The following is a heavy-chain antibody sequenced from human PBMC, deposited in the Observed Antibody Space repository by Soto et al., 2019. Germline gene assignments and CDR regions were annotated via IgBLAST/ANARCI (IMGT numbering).Heavy chain of an antibody. J-gene: IGHJ4*02. CDR1: GFTFNSYG. Sequence: TGGSLRLSCAASGFTFNSYGMTWVRQAPGKGLEWVSFSSATGAGTYYADSAKGRFTISRDNSKNTLYLQMTSLRADDTAVYYCAKDRRAGGNYGFYSDFWGQGALVTVSS. CDR3: AKDRRAGGNYGFYSDF. V-gene: IGHV3-23*01. D-gene: IGHD1-7*01. CDR2: SSATGAGT.